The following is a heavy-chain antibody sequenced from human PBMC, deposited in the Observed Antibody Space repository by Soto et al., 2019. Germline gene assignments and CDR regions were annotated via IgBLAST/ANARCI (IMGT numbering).Heavy chain of an antibody. J-gene: IGHJ4*02. CDR3: AIGYSCYDYCVDH. D-gene: IGHD5-12*01. V-gene: IGHV3-23*01. CDR1: GFTFSNYV. CDR2: ITGGGGAT. Sequence: EVQLLESGGGLVQPGGSLRLSCAASGFTFSNYVMSWVRQAPGKGLEWVLSITGGGGATFYADSVKGRFTISRDNSKDALYLQINSLRAEDTAVYYCAIGYSCYDYCVDHWWQGTRVTVSS.